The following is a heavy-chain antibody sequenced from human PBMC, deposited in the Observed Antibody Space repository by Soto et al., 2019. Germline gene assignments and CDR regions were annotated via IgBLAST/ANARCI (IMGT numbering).Heavy chain of an antibody. CDR3: ARGRSDYIWGSYPRPFDY. CDR2: INHSGST. D-gene: IGHD3-16*02. CDR1: GGSFSGYY. V-gene: IGHV4-34*01. Sequence: SETLSLTCAVYGGSFSGYYWSWIRQPPGKGLEWIGEINHSGSTNYNPSLKSRVTISVDTSKNQFSLKLSSVTAADTAVYYCARGRSDYIWGSYPRPFDYWGQGTLVTVSS. J-gene: IGHJ4*02.